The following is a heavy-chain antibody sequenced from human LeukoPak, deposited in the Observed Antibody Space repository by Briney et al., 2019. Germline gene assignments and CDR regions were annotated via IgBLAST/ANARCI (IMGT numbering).Heavy chain of an antibody. V-gene: IGHV4-34*01. J-gene: IGHJ2*01. D-gene: IGHD3-10*01. CDR3: ARGYYPPRWYFDL. Sequence: SETLSLTCALAGGSFSSYSWSWTWLSQTPEKGLEWIGEIIEKGNANYPPSIKSRVTIDLATSKNQFSLKLSSMTAADAAMYYCARGYYPPRWYFDLWGRGTLVTVSS. CDR1: GGSFSSYS. CDR2: IIEKGNA.